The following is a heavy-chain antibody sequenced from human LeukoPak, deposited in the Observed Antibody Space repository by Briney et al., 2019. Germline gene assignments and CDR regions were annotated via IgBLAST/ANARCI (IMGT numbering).Heavy chain of an antibody. Sequence: ASVKVSCKASGYTFTSYGISWVRQAPGQGLEWMGWISAYNGNTNYAQKLQGRVTMTTDTSTSTAYMELRSLRSDDTAVYYCARDRFEWFGDLNWFDPWGQETLVTVSS. CDR2: ISAYNGNT. J-gene: IGHJ5*02. D-gene: IGHD3-10*01. CDR1: GYTFTSYG. V-gene: IGHV1-18*01. CDR3: ARDRFEWFGDLNWFDP.